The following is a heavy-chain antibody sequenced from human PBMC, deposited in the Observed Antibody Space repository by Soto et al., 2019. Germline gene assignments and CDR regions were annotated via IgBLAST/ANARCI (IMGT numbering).Heavy chain of an antibody. CDR3: ARAELLTIAWFDP. J-gene: IGHJ5*02. CDR2: INHSGST. Sequence: SETLSLTCAVYGGSFSGYYWSWIRQPPGKGLEWIGEINHSGSTNCNPSLKSRVTISVDTSKNQFSLKLSSVTAADTAVYYCARAELLTIAWFDPWGQGTLVTVSS. D-gene: IGHD1-7*01. V-gene: IGHV4-34*01. CDR1: GGSFSGYY.